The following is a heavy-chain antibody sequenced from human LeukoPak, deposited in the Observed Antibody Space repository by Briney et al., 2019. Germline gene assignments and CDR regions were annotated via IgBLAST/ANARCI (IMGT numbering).Heavy chain of an antibody. Sequence: PGGSLRLSCAASGFTFSSYTMDCVRQAPGKGLEWVSSISSSANYIYYADSVKGRFTISRDNAKNSVYLQMSSLRAEDTAVYYCARDTTSGRYGGFDYWGQGTLVTVSS. D-gene: IGHD6-19*01. J-gene: IGHJ4*02. CDR1: GFTFSSYT. CDR2: ISSSANYI. CDR3: ARDTTSGRYGGFDY. V-gene: IGHV3-21*06.